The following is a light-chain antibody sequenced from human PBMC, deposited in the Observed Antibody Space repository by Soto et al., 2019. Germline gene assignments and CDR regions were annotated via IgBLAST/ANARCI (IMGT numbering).Light chain of an antibody. Sequence: QSVLTQPASVSGSPGQSISISCTGTSSDSGDYNFVSWYQHHPGKAPKVIIYEGSNRPSGVSHRFAGSKSGNPASLPISGLQTEAEADYYCSSYKYDTVIPFVFGSGTKVTVL. CDR1: SSDSGDYNF. V-gene: IGLV2-14*01. J-gene: IGLJ1*01. CDR2: EGS. CDR3: SSYKYDTVIPFV.